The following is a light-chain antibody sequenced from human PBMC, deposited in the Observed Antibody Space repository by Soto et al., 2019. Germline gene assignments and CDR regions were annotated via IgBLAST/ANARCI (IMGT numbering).Light chain of an antibody. CDR1: SSDVGGDKY. V-gene: IGLV2-14*01. Sequence: QSALTQPASVSGSPEQSITISCTGTSSDVGGDKYVSWYQQHPGKAPKLMIYEVSNRPSGVSDRFSGSKSGNTASLTISGLQAEDEADYYCSSYTSRVTWVFGGGTKVTVL. CDR3: SSYTSRVTWV. J-gene: IGLJ3*02. CDR2: EVS.